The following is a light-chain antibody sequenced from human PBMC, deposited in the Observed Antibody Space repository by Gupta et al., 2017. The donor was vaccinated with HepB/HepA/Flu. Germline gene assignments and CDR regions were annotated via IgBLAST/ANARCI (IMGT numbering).Light chain of an antibody. CDR1: SSNIGSNY. J-gene: IGLJ2*01. Sequence: QSVLNQPPSASGTPGQRVTSSCSGRSSNIGSNYVSWYQQLPGTAPKLLIYRNDQRPSGVPDRFSGSKSGTSACLAISGLRSEDEADYYCAARDDSPSTVLFGGGTKVSVL. V-gene: IGLV1-47*01. CDR2: RND. CDR3: AARDDSPSTVL.